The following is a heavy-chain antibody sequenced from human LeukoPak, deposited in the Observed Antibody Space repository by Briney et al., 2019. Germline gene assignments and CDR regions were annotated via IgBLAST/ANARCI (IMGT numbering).Heavy chain of an antibody. J-gene: IGHJ5*02. Sequence: ASVKVSCKASGYTFTGYYMHWVRQAPGQGLEWMGWINPNSGGTNYAQKFQGRVTMTRDTSISTAYTELSRLRSDDTAVYYCARIPRIAVAQYNWFDPWGQGTLVTVSS. D-gene: IGHD6-19*01. CDR3: ARIPRIAVAQYNWFDP. V-gene: IGHV1-2*02. CDR2: INPNSGGT. CDR1: GYTFTGYY.